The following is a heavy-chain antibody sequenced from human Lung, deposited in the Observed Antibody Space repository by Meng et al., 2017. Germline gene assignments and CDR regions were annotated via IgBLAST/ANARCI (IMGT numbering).Heavy chain of an antibody. J-gene: IGHJ4*02. Sequence: QGLWVGSGGGVGQPGRSLRLSCADSGFTFSRNAMHWVRQAPGKGLEWVAAISYDGSNQHYADSVKGRFTISRDNSENTLYLQMNSLRAEDTAVYYCARNNYGDYYFDYRGQGTLVTVSS. CDR1: GFTFSRNA. D-gene: IGHD4-17*01. CDR3: ARNNYGDYYFDY. V-gene: IGHV3-30*01. CDR2: ISYDGSNQ.